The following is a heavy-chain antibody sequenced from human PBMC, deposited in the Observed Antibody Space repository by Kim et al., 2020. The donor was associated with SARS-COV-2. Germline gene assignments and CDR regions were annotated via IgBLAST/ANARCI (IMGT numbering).Heavy chain of an antibody. Sequence: SRKGRFTISRDNSKNTLELKMSSLRAEETAVYCCARGEVLRYPWSWFDPWGQGTLVTVSS. V-gene: IGHV3-30*15. CDR3: ARGEVLRYPWSWFDP. J-gene: IGHJ5*02. D-gene: IGHD3-9*01.